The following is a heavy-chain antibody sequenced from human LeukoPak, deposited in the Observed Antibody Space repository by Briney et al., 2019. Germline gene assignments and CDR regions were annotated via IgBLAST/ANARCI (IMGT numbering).Heavy chain of an antibody. Sequence: GGSLRLSCAASGFTFSSYEMNWVRQAPGKGLEWVSYISSSGSTIYYADSVKGRFTISRDNAKNSLYLQMNSLRAEDTAVYYCARDSSKGYCSGGSCYGDFDYWGQGTLVTVSS. CDR2: ISSSGSTI. D-gene: IGHD2-15*01. CDR1: GFTFSSYE. J-gene: IGHJ4*02. V-gene: IGHV3-48*03. CDR3: ARDSSKGYCSGGSCYGDFDY.